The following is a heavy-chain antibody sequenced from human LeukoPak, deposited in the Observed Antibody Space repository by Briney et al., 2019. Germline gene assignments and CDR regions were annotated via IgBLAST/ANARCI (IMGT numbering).Heavy chain of an antibody. CDR3: ARAERNAGVFDY. D-gene: IGHD3-3*01. CDR1: GFTFSSYG. J-gene: IGHJ4*02. CDR2: ISYDGSNK. V-gene: IGHV3-30*03. Sequence: PGRSLRLSCAASGFTFSSYGMHWVRQAPGKGLEWVAVISYDGSNKYYADSVKGRFTISRDNSKNTLYLQMNSLRAEDTAVYYCARAERNAGVFDYWGQGTLVIVSS.